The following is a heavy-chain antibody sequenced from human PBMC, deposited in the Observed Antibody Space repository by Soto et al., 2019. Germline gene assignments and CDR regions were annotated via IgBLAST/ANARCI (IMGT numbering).Heavy chain of an antibody. CDR1: GFTFRSYA. V-gene: IGHV3-53*04. CDR3: VRGRYGSEIH. J-gene: IGHJ4*02. CDR2: VYSGGAT. D-gene: IGHD3-10*01. Sequence: GGSLRLSCAASGFTFRSYAMSWVRLAPGKGLEWVSLVYSGGATHYAASVKGRFTISTHSSQNTLFLQMNSLRTEDTATYYCVRGRYGSEIHWGQGTKVTVSS.